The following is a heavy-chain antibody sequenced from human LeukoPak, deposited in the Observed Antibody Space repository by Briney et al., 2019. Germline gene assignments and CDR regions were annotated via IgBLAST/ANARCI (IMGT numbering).Heavy chain of an antibody. J-gene: IGHJ4*02. V-gene: IGHV3-48*03. CDR3: AQNFYDSSGLYFDY. CDR1: GFTFSNYE. CDR2: VTSSSGTI. Sequence: GGSLRLSCVASGFTFSNYEMNWVRQAPGRGLEWVSCVTSSSGTIYYADSVKGRFTISRDNAKNSLYLQMNSLRAADTAVYYCAQNFYDSSGLYFDYWGQGTLVTVSS. D-gene: IGHD3-22*01.